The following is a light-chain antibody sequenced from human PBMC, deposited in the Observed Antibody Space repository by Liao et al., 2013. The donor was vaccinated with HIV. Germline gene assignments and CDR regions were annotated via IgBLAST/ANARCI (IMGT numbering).Light chain of an antibody. CDR1: KLGDEY. J-gene: IGLJ2*01. Sequence: SYELTQPPSVSVSPGQTASITCSGDKLGDEYASWYQQKPGQSPVLVIYQDNKRLSKIPERFSGFNSGNTATLTISGTQATDEADYYCQAWDSTTYVVFGGGTKLTVL. CDR2: QDN. V-gene: IGLV3-1*01. CDR3: QAWDSTTYVV.